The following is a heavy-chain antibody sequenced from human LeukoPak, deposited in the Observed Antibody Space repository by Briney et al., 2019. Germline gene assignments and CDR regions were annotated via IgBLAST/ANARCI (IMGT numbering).Heavy chain of an antibody. Sequence: GGSLRLSCAASGFTFSSYWMSWVRQAPGKGLEWVANIKQDGSEKYYVDSVKGRFTISRDNAKNSLYLQMNSLRAEDTAVYYXXXXXXXXIYCSSTSCSDVWGQGTTVTASS. CDR3: XXXXXXXIYCSSTSCSDV. V-gene: IGHV3-7*01. CDR2: IKQDGSEK. D-gene: IGHD2-2*01. J-gene: IGHJ6*02. CDR1: GFTFSSYW.